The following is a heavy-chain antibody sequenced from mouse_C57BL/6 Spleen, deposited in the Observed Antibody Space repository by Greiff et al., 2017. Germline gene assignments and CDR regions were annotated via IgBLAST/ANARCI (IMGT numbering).Heavy chain of an antibody. V-gene: IGHV14-4*01. CDR2: IDPENGDT. J-gene: IGHJ2*01. CDR3: TTGDYYGSSAFDY. Sequence: VQLQQSGAELVRPGASVKLSCTASGFNIKDDYMHWVKQRPEQGLEWIGWIDPENGDTEYASKFQGKATITADTSSNTAYLQLSSLTSEDTAVDYCTTGDYYGSSAFDYWGQGTTLTVSA. CDR1: GFNIKDDY. D-gene: IGHD1-1*01.